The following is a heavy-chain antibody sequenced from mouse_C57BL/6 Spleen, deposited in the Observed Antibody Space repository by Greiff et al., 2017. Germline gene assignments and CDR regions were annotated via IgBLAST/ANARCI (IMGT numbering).Heavy chain of an antibody. V-gene: IGHV14-2*01. J-gene: IGHJ1*03. CDR3: ARRGYDYDDGYWYFDV. Sequence: EVKLVASGAELVKPGASVKLSCTASGFNIKDYYMHWVKQRTEQGLEWIGRIDPEAGETKYAPKFQGKATITADTSSNTAYLQLSSLTSEDTAVYYCARRGYDYDDGYWYFDVWGTGTTVTVSS. CDR2: IDPEAGET. D-gene: IGHD2-4*01. CDR1: GFNIKDYY.